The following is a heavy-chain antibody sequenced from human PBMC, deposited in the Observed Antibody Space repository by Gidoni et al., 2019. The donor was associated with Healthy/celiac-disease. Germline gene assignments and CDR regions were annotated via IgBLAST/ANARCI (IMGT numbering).Heavy chain of an antibody. J-gene: IGHJ1*01. CDR2: INHSGST. CDR1: GGSVRGYD. Sequence: QVQLQQWGAGVMRPSETLSATCAVYGGSVRGYDWSWIRQPPGTGLEWIREINHSGSTNYNPSLQRRVTISVDTSTPQFPLTRSSVTAADTALYYCARRQKATHIGQWGQGTLVTASS. V-gene: IGHV4-34*01. CDR3: ARRQKATHIGQ.